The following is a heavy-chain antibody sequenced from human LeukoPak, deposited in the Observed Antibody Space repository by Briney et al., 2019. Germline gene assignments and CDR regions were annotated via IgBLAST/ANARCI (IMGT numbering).Heavy chain of an antibody. V-gene: IGHV4-39*01. CDR3: ATTGKHYYGSGSYFRTYAFDI. CDR2: IYYSGST. Sequence: PSETLSLTCTVSGGSISSSSYYWGWIRQPPGKGLEWIGSIYYSGSTYYNPSLKSRVTISLDTSKNQFSLKLSSVTAADTAVYYCATTGKHYYGSGSYFRTYAFDIWGQGTMVTVSS. J-gene: IGHJ3*02. D-gene: IGHD3-10*01. CDR1: GGSISSSSYY.